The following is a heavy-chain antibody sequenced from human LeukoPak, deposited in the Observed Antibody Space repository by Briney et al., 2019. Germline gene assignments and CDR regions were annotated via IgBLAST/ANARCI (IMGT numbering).Heavy chain of an antibody. Sequence: GGSLRLSCAASGFTFSSYAMSWVRQAPGKGLAGVSAISGSGGSTYYADSVKGRFTISRDNSKNTLYLQMNSLRAEDTAVYYCAKEGYCSSTSCPYYFDYWGQGTLVTVSS. CDR3: AKEGYCSSTSCPYYFDY. CDR1: GFTFSSYA. CDR2: ISGSGGST. J-gene: IGHJ4*02. D-gene: IGHD2-2*01. V-gene: IGHV3-23*01.